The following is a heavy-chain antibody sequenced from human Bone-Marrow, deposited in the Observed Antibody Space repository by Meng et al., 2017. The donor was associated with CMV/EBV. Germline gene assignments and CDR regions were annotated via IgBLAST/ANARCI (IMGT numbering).Heavy chain of an antibody. D-gene: IGHD6-6*01. J-gene: IGHJ5*02. CDR2: INHSGST. V-gene: IGHV4-34*01. CDR1: GGSFSGYY. CDR3: ARGLTSSIAARPNNWFDP. Sequence: SQTLSLTCAVYGGSFSGYYWSWIRQPPGKGLEWIGEINHSGSTNYNPSLKSRVTISVDTSKNQFSLKLSSVTAADTAVYYCARGLTSSIAARPNNWFDPWAREPWSPSPQ.